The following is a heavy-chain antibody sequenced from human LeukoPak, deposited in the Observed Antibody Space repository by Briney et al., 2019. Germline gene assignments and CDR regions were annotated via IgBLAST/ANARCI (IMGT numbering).Heavy chain of an antibody. J-gene: IGHJ4*02. CDR1: GFTFSSYS. V-gene: IGHV3-48*01. CDR2: ISSSSGTI. CDR3: ARDHNYAFDY. D-gene: IGHD5-18*01. Sequence: GGSLRLSCAASGFTFSSYSMNWVRQAPGKGLEWVSYISSSSGTINYADSVKGRFTISGDHARTSLYLQMTSLRGEDTAVYYCARDHNYAFDYWGQGTLVTVSS.